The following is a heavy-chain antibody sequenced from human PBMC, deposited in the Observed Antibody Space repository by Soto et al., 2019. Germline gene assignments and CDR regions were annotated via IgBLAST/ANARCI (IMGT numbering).Heavy chain of an antibody. V-gene: IGHV1-8*01. Sequence: QVQLVQSGAEVKKPGASVKVSCKASGYTFTSYDINWVRQATGQGLEWMGWMNPNSGNTGYAQKFQGRVTMTRNTSISTAYMELSSLRSDDTAVYYCARGTYSGYDSRDLTTVTTYWGQGTLVTVSS. CDR1: GYTFTSYD. CDR3: ARGTYSGYDSRDLTTVTTY. J-gene: IGHJ4*02. CDR2: MNPNSGNT. D-gene: IGHD5-12*01.